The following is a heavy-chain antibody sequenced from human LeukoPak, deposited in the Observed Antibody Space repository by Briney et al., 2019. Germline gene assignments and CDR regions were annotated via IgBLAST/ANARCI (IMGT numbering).Heavy chain of an antibody. CDR1: GFTFSGSA. J-gene: IGHJ6*02. Sequence: GGSLRLSCAASGFTFSGSAMHWVRQASGKGLEWVGRIRSKANGYATAYAASVKGRFTISRDDSKNTAYLQMNSLKTEDTAVYYCTSRTRSHIFGMDVWGQGTTVTVSS. CDR3: TSRTRSHIFGMDV. D-gene: IGHD1-14*01. V-gene: IGHV3-73*01. CDR2: IRSKANGYAT.